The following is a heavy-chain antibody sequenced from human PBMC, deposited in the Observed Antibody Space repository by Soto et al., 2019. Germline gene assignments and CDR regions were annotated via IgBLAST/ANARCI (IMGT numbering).Heavy chain of an antibody. V-gene: IGHV4-31*03. CDR1: GGSISSGGYY. D-gene: IGHD4-17*01. CDR3: ARDGGGSSTVTANAIVTHAFDI. J-gene: IGHJ3*02. CDR2: IYYSGST. Sequence: QVQLQESGPGLVKPSQTLSLTCTVSGGSISSGGYYWSWIRQHPGKGLEWIGYIYYSGSTYYNPYLRSRVNISVDTSNNKSSLTPRSVTAVDPAVDYCARDGGGSSTVTANAIVTHAFDIWGQGTMVTVSS.